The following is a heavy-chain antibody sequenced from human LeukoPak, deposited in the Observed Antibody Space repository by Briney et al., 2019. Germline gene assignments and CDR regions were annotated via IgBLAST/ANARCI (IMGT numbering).Heavy chain of an antibody. D-gene: IGHD3-22*01. CDR1: GFTFSSYA. Sequence: HPGGSLRLSCAASGFTFSSYAMSWVRQAPGKGLEWVSAISGSGGSTYYADSVKGRFTISRDNSKNTLYLQMNSLRAEDTAVYYCAKGPKGGTMIVVVITTGRFDPWGQGTLVTVSS. J-gene: IGHJ5*02. V-gene: IGHV3-23*01. CDR2: ISGSGGST. CDR3: AKGPKGGTMIVVVITTGRFDP.